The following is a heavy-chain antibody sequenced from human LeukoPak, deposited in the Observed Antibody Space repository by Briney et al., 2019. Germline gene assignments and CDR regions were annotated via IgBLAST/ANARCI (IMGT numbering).Heavy chain of an antibody. CDR1: GGSISSYY. CDR2: IYYSGST. D-gene: IGHD3-22*01. CDR3: AREAREYYDSSGYITYFDY. Sequence: PSETLSLTCTVSGGSISSYYWSWIRQPPGKGLEWIGYIYYSGSTNYNPSLKSRVTIPVDTSKNQFSLKLSSVTAADTAVYYCAREAREYYDSSGYITYFDYWGQGTLVTVSS. V-gene: IGHV4-59*01. J-gene: IGHJ4*02.